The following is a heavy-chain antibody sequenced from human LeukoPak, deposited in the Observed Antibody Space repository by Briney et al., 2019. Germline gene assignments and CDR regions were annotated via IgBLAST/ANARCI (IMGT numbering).Heavy chain of an antibody. Sequence: ASVKVSCKASGYTCTSYYMHWVRQAPGQGLEWMGIINPSGDSTSYAQKFQGRVTMTRDTSTSTVYMELSSLRSEDTAVYYCARDSITTTVTTRRWFDPWGQGTLVTVSS. CDR3: ARDSITTTVTTRRWFDP. CDR2: INPSGDST. V-gene: IGHV1-46*01. CDR1: GYTCTSYY. D-gene: IGHD4-17*01. J-gene: IGHJ5*02.